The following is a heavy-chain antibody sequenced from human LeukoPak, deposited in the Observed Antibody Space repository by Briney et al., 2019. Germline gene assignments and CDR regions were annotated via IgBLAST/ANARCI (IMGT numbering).Heavy chain of an antibody. CDR2: ISSSSSTT. J-gene: IGHJ3*02. V-gene: IGHV3-48*04. CDR3: AYYDSSGYVGAFDI. CDR1: GFTFSSYS. D-gene: IGHD3-22*01. Sequence: PGGSLRLSCAASGFTFSSYSMNWVRQAPGKGLEWVSYISSSSSTTYYADSVKGRFTISRDNAKNSLYLQMNSLRAEDTAVYYCAYYDSSGYVGAFDIWGQGTMVTVSS.